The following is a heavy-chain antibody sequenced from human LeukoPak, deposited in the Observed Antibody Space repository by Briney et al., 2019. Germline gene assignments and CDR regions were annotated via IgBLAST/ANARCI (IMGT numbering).Heavy chain of an antibody. J-gene: IGHJ5*02. V-gene: IGHV1-69*04. CDR2: IIPILGIA. CDR3: ARDFEGEKFDP. Sequence: GASVKVSCKASGGTFSSYAISWVRQAPGQGPEWMGRIIPILGIANYAQKFQGRVTITADKSTSTAYMELSSLRSEDTAVYYCARDFEGEKFDPWGQGTLVTVSS. D-gene: IGHD3-9*01. CDR1: GGTFSSYA.